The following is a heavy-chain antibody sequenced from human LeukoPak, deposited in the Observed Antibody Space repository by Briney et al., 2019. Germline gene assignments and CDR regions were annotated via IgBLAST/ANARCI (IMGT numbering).Heavy chain of an antibody. CDR2: MNPNSGNT. Sequence: GASVKVSCKASGYTFTSYDINWVRQATGQGLGWMGWMNPNSGNTGYAQKFQGRVTMTRNTSISTAYMELSSLRSEDTAVYYCARDLYDLDAFDIWGQGTMVTVSS. CDR1: GYTFTSYD. J-gene: IGHJ3*02. V-gene: IGHV1-8*01. CDR3: ARDLYDLDAFDI. D-gene: IGHD2-2*02.